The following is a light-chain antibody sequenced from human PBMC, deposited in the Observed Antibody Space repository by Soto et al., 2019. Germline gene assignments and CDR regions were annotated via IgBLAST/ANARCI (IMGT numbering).Light chain of an antibody. CDR2: EVN. J-gene: IGLJ2*01. CDR3: SSYTTNITPVV. Sequence: QSALTQPASVSGSPGQSITISCTGTSSDFGNYNLVSWYQQHPGKVPKLILFEVNKRPSGVSGRFSGSKSGNTASLTISGLQAEDEADYYCSSYTTNITPVVFGGGTKLTVL. CDR1: SSDFGNYNL. V-gene: IGLV2-14*02.